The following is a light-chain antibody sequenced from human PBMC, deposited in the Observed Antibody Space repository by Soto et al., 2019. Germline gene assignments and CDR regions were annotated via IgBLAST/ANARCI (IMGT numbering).Light chain of an antibody. CDR1: SSDVGGDNF. Sequence: QSALTQPRSVSGSPGQSVTISCTGTSSDVGGDNFVSWYQQHPGKAPKLMIYDVSKRPSGVPDRFSGSKSGNTASLIISGLQAEDEADYYCCSYAGSYSFEVFGGGTKLTVL. V-gene: IGLV2-11*01. CDR2: DVS. J-gene: IGLJ2*01. CDR3: CSYAGSYSFEV.